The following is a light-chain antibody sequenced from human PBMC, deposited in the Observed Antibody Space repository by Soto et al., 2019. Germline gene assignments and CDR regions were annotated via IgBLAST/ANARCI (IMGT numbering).Light chain of an antibody. CDR1: QTVSGSY. J-gene: IGKJ5*01. CDR2: GAS. V-gene: IGKV3-20*01. Sequence: VMTQAPATLSVSPGERATLSCRASQTVSGSYVAWYQQKPGQTPRLLISGASNRASGIPARFSAWGSGTDFTLTISRVDPADFAFYYCQQYFTSPITFGQGTRLEIK. CDR3: QQYFTSPIT.